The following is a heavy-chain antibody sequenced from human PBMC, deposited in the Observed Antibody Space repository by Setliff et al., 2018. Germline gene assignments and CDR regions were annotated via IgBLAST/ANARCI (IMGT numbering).Heavy chain of an antibody. D-gene: IGHD6-19*01. CDR2: IYHSGKT. V-gene: IGHV4-38-2*02. CDR3: ARLLAGTGGFFYYGVDA. J-gene: IGHJ6*02. Sequence: SETLSLTCTVSGGSISSGYFWGWIRQPPGKGLEWIGSIYHSGKTYYNPSLKSRVTLSVDTSKNQFSLKLSSVTAADTAVYYCARLLAGTGGFFYYGVDAWGQGTTVTVSS. CDR1: GGSISSGYF.